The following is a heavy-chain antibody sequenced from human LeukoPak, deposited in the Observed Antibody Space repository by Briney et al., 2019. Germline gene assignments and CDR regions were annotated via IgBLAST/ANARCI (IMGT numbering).Heavy chain of an antibody. CDR3: ARAGVLWFGELLAPHWFDP. Sequence: ASVKVSCKASGYTFTSYGISWVRQAPGQGLEWMGWISAYNGNTNYAQKLQGRVTMTTDTSTSTAYMELSSLRSEDTAVYYCARAGVLWFGELLAPHWFDPWGQGTLVTVSS. V-gene: IGHV1-18*01. CDR2: ISAYNGNT. D-gene: IGHD3-10*01. CDR1: GYTFTSYG. J-gene: IGHJ5*02.